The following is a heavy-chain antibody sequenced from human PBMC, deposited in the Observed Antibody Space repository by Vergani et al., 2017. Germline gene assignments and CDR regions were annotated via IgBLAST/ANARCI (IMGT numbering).Heavy chain of an antibody. D-gene: IGHD2-2*02. CDR1: GFTFSSYS. CDR2: IWYDGSNK. CDR3: AGDTYCSSTSCYNTYLDY. V-gene: IGHV3-33*01. Sequence: QVQLVESGGGVVQPGRSLRLSCAASGFTFSSYSMHWVRQAPGKGLEWVAVIWYDGSNKYYADSVKGRFTISRDNSKNTLYLQMNSLRAEDTAVYYCAGDTYCSSTSCYNTYLDYWGQRTLVTVSS. J-gene: IGHJ4*02.